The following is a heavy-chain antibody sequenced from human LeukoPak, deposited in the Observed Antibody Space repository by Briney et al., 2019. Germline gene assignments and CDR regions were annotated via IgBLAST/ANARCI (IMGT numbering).Heavy chain of an antibody. V-gene: IGHV3-33*01. D-gene: IGHD6-19*01. CDR2: IWYDGSNK. CDR3: ASGAGAVAGLNWFDP. CDR1: GFTFSSYG. J-gene: IGHJ5*02. Sequence: GRSLRLSCAASGFTFSSYGMHWVRQAPGKGLEWVAVIWYDGSNKYYADSVKGRFTISRDNSKNTLYLQMNSLRAEDTAVYYCASGAGAVAGLNWFDPWGQGTLVTVSS.